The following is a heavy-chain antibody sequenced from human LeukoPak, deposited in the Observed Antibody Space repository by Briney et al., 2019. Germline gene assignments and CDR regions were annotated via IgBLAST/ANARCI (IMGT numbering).Heavy chain of an antibody. CDR1: GFTFSSYA. V-gene: IGHV3-23*01. CDR2: ISGSGSRT. Sequence: PGGSLRLSCAASGFTFSSYAMSWVRQAPGKGLEWVSRISGSGSRTYYADSVKGRFTISRDNSKNTLFLQMNSLRAEDTAVYYCAKNLYCGGGSCYPSALGMDVWGQGTTVTVSS. J-gene: IGHJ6*02. CDR3: AKNLYCGGGSCYPSALGMDV. D-gene: IGHD2-15*01.